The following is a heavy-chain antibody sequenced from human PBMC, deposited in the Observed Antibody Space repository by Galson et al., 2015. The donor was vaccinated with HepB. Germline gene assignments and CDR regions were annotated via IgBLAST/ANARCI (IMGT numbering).Heavy chain of an antibody. Sequence: TLSLTCSVSGVSISKYYWSWIRQSPGKGLEWIGDIYYSGDTNHNPSLKSRVTISLDTSKNQFSLKLGSVTAADTAVYYCARFSFDSSGYYYGWFDPWGQGTLLTVSS. V-gene: IGHV4-59*01. CDR1: GVSISKYY. J-gene: IGHJ5*02. D-gene: IGHD3-22*01. CDR3: ARFSFDSSGYYYGWFDP. CDR2: IYYSGDT.